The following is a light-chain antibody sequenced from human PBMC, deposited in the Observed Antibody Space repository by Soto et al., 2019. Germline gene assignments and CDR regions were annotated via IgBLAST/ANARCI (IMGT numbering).Light chain of an antibody. CDR2: WAS. Sequence: DIVMTQSPDSLAVSLGERATINCKSSQSVLYSSNNKNYLAWYQQKPGQPPKLLIYWASTRESGVPDRFSGSGSGTDFTLTIRSLQAEDVEVYFCQQYYSIPRTFGQGTKVEIK. J-gene: IGKJ1*01. V-gene: IGKV4-1*01. CDR1: QSVLYSSNNKNY. CDR3: QQYYSIPRT.